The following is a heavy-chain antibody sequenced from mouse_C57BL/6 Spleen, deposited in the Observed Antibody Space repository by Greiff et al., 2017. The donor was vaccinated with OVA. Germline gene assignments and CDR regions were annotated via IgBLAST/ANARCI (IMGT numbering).Heavy chain of an antibody. V-gene: IGHV2-2*01. CDR1: GFSFTSYG. D-gene: IGHD2-3*01. Sequence: VKLVESGPGLVQPSQCLSITCPVSGFSFTSYGVHWVRQSPGKGLEWLGTIWSGGSPDYNAAFISRLSISTAKSKSQLFFKMNSLQSDDTAIDYCARNCNDGYGAMDYWGQGPSVTVA. J-gene: IGHJ4*01. CDR3: ARNCNDGYGAMDY. CDR2: IWSGGSP.